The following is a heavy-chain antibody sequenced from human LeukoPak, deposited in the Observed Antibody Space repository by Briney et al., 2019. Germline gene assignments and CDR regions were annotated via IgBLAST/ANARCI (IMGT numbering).Heavy chain of an antibody. V-gene: IGHV1-46*01. Sequence: ASVKVSCKASGYTFTTYYIHWVRQAPGQGLEWMGIINPSGGSTTYAQKFQGRVTMTRDTFTSTVYMELSSLRSEDTAVYYCARELEEGDGYNFGFDPWGQGILVTVSS. CDR1: GYTFTTYY. J-gene: IGHJ5*02. CDR2: INPSGGST. D-gene: IGHD5-24*01. CDR3: ARELEEGDGYNFGFDP.